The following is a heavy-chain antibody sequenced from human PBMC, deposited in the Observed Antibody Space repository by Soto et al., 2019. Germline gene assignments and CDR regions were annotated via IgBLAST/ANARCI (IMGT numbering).Heavy chain of an antibody. Sequence: QPGGSLRLSCAASGFPFSTYAMTWVRQAPGKGLEWVSTISGGGGATYYADSVKGRFTISRDTSENTLYLQMNGLRAEDTAVYYCARDEAGEFFPIDCWGQGILVTVSS. CDR1: GFPFSTYA. CDR3: ARDEAGEFFPIDC. V-gene: IGHV3-23*01. D-gene: IGHD3-16*01. J-gene: IGHJ4*02. CDR2: ISGGGGAT.